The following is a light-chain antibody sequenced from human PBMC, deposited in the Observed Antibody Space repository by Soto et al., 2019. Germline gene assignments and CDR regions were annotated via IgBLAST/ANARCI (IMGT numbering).Light chain of an antibody. CDR2: GVS. CDR1: QSVWSNF. CDR3: QQYGAPPTT. J-gene: IGKJ4*01. V-gene: IGKV3-20*01. Sequence: EIMLTQSPGTLSLSPGERATLSCRASQSVWSNFFAWYQQKPGQAPRLRIYGVSSRATDIPDRFSGGGSGTDFTLTISRLEPEDFAVYFCQQYGAPPTTFGGGTKVEIK.